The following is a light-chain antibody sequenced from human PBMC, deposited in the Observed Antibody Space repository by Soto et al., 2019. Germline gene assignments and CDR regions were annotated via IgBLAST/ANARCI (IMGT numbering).Light chain of an antibody. J-gene: IGKJ5*01. V-gene: IGKV3-11*01. CDR3: HQRNK. CDR2: DTS. CDR1: QFPSSY. Sequence: ELVLPPSPATLSLSPGERATLSFRSSQFPSSYLAWYQQNPGQPPRLLIYDTSNRAAGIPARFSGSRSGTDFTLTISSLEPEDFAVYFCHQRNKFGQGTRLEI.